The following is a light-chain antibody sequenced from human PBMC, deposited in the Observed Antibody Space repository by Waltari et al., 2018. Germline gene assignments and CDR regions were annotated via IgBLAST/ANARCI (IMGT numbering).Light chain of an antibody. V-gene: IGLV2-8*01. CDR3: SSYAGSNLGV. CDR2: EVN. CDR1: SSDVGGYNF. J-gene: IGLJ3*02. Sequence: QSALTQPPSASGSPGQSVTISCTGTSSDVGGYNFVSWYQQHPGKAPKLIIYEVNKRPSGFPDRFSCSKSGSTASLTVSGLQAEDEADYYCSSYAGSNLGVFGGGTKLTVL.